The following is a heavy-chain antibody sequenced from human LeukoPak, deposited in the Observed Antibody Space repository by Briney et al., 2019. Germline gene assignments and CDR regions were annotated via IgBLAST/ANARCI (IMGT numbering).Heavy chain of an antibody. J-gene: IGHJ4*02. Sequence: SETLSLTCTVSGGSISSSSYYWGWNRQPPGKGREWIGSIYYSGSTYYNPSLKSRVTISVDTSKNQFSLKLSSVTAADTAVYYCARTPRGYSYGHFDYWGQGTLVTVSS. CDR1: GGSISSSSYY. CDR3: ARTPRGYSYGHFDY. V-gene: IGHV4-39*01. D-gene: IGHD5-18*01. CDR2: IYYSGST.